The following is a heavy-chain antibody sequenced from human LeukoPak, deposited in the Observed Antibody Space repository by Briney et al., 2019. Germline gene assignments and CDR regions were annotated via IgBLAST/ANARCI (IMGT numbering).Heavy chain of an antibody. D-gene: IGHD5-18*01. CDR1: GFTFSSYA. CDR2: ISVSGGSK. Sequence: GGSLRLSCAASGFTFSSYAMSWVRQAPGKGLEWVSAISVSGGSKYYADSVKGRFTISRDNSKNTLYLQMNILRAEDTAVYYCAKDSNSSQRGYSYISWGQGTLVTVSS. CDR3: AKDSNSSQRGYSYIS. V-gene: IGHV3-23*01. J-gene: IGHJ5*02.